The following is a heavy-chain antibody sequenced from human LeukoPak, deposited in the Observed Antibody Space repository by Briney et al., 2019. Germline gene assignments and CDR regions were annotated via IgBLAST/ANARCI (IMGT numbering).Heavy chain of an antibody. J-gene: IGHJ4*02. V-gene: IGHV4-4*07. CDR2: IYTSGST. Sequence: SETLSLTCTVSGGSISSYYWSWIRQPAGKGLEWIGRIYTSGSTNYNPSLKSRVTMSVDTSKNQFSLKLSSVTAADTAMYYCARDRGSSGWYYFDYWGQGTLVTVSS. D-gene: IGHD6-19*01. CDR3: ARDRGSSGWYYFDY. CDR1: GGSISSYY.